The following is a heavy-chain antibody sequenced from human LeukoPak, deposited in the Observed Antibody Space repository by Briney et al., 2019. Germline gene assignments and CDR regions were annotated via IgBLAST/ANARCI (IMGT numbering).Heavy chain of an antibody. CDR2: IIPIFGTA. CDR3: ASSPYNWNYFDY. Sequence: SVTVSCKASGGTFSSYAISWVRQAPGQGLEWMGGIIPIFGTANYAQKFQGRVTITTDESTSTAYMELSSLRSEDTAVYYCASSPYNWNYFDYWGQGTLVTVSS. V-gene: IGHV1-69*05. D-gene: IGHD1-20*01. CDR1: GGTFSSYA. J-gene: IGHJ4*02.